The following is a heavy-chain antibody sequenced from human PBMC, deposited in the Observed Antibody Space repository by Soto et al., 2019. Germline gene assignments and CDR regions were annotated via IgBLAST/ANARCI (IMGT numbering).Heavy chain of an antibody. CDR1: GFTFSSYG. V-gene: IGHV3-30*18. CDR2: ISYDGSNK. Sequence: QVQLVESGGGVVQPGRSLRLSCAASGFTFSSYGMHWVRQAPGKGLEWVAVISYDGSNKYYADSVKGRFTISRDNSKNTLYLQMNSLRAEDTAVYYCAKDALNPLRDYYYYGMDVW. J-gene: IGHJ6*01. D-gene: IGHD5-12*01. CDR3: AKDALNPLRDYYYYGMDV.